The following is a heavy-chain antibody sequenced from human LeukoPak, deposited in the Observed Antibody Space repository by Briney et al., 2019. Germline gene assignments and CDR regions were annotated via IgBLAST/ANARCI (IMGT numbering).Heavy chain of an antibody. CDR2: ISGSGGST. Sequence: PGGSLRLSRAASGFTFSSYAMSWVRQAPGKGLEWVSAISGSGGSTYYADSVKGRFTISRDNSKNTLYLQMNSLRAEDTAVYYCAKAEQWRLDAFDIWGQGTMVTVSS. D-gene: IGHD6-19*01. J-gene: IGHJ3*02. V-gene: IGHV3-23*01. CDR3: AKAEQWRLDAFDI. CDR1: GFTFSSYA.